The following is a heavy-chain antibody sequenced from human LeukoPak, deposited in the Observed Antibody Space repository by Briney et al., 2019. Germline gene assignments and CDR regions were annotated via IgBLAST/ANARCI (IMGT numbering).Heavy chain of an antibody. CDR2: IYYSGST. J-gene: IGHJ4*02. V-gene: IGHV4-30-4*07. CDR1: GDSISSGGYS. D-gene: IGHD1-26*01. CDR3: ARDSVYSGSSLDY. Sequence: PSETLSLTCAVSGDSISSGGYSWSWIRRPPGKGLEWIGYIYYSGSTYYNPPLKSRVTISVDTSKNQFSLKLSSVTAADTAVYYCARDSVYSGSSLDYWGQGALVTVSS.